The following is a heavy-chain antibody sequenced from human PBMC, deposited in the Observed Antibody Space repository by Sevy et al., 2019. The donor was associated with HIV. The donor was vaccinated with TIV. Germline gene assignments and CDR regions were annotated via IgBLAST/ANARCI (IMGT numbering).Heavy chain of an antibody. CDR3: SRSECNGGNSFSIDY. J-gene: IGHJ4*02. D-gene: IGHD2-15*01. V-gene: IGHV5-51*01. Sequence: GESLKISCKGSGYTFANYWIGWVRQTPGKGLEWMGVVNPDDSDTRYNPSFQGQVIISADRSLNTAYLQWRSLKASDTAMYYCSRSECNGGNSFSIDYWGQGSLVTVSS. CDR2: VNPDDSDT. CDR1: GYTFANYW.